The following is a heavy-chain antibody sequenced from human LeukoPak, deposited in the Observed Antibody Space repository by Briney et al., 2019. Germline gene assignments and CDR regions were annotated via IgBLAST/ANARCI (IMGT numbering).Heavy chain of an antibody. CDR1: GFTFSSYW. J-gene: IGHJ3*02. CDR3: ATDRGHAFDI. Sequence: GGSLRLSCAASGFTFSSYWMHCVRQAPGKGLVWVSRIYSDGSGTTYAETVKGRFTLSRDNAKNTLFLQMDSLTAEDTAVYYWATDRGHAFDIWGQGTMVTVS. CDR2: IYSDGSGT. V-gene: IGHV3-74*01. D-gene: IGHD3-10*01.